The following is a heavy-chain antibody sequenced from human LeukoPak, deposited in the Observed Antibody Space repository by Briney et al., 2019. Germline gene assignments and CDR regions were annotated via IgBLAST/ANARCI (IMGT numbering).Heavy chain of an antibody. CDR1: GGTFSSYA. CDR3: ARVGQDYYDSSGYYRY. V-gene: IGHV1-69*13. Sequence: SVKVSCKASGGTFSSYAISWVRQAPGQGLEWMGGIIPIFGTANYAQKFQGRVTITADESTSTAYMELSSLRSEDTAVYYCARVGQDYYDSSGYYRYWGQGTLVTVSS. D-gene: IGHD3-22*01. J-gene: IGHJ4*02. CDR2: IIPIFGTA.